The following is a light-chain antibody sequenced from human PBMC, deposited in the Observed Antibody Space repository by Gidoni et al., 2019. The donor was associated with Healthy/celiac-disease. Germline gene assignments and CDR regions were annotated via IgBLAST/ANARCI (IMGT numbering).Light chain of an antibody. V-gene: IGLV4-69*01. CDR2: LNSDGSH. CDR3: QTWGTGIVV. Sequence: LVLPQSPSAPSSLGASAKLTCTLSRGHSSYAIAWHPQPPEKGPRYLMTLNSDGSHSKGDGIPDRFSGSSSGAERYLTSSSLQSEDEADYYCQTWGTGIVVFGGGTKLTVL. J-gene: IGLJ2*01. CDR1: RGHSSYA.